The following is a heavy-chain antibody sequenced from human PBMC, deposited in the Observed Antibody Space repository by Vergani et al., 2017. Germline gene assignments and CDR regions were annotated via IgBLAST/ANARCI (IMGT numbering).Heavy chain of an antibody. J-gene: IGHJ3*02. V-gene: IGHV3-66*02. CDR3: ARGMTTETTDLDGFDI. Sequence: EVQLVESGGGLIHPGGSLRLSCEGSGFSFSGYWMHWVRQAPGKGLEWVSTINIGGRTSYADSVKGRLTLTRDDSKNTLHLQMNSLRPEDTAVYYCARGMTTETTDLDGFDIWGQGTMVSVSS. D-gene: IGHD4-17*01. CDR2: INIGGRT. CDR1: GFSFSGYW.